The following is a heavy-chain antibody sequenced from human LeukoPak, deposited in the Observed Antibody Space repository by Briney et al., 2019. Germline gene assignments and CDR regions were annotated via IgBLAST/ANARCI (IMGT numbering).Heavy chain of an antibody. Sequence: GGSVRLSRPSSGFIVSHTYMPGLRPAPGRGLEGVSVIHHYGSTYHAVSVKGRFTDSRDNSKNMVFLRMNSLRVEDTAVYFCASLARDHWGQGTLVSVSS. V-gene: IGHV3-53*01. CDR2: IHHYGST. D-gene: IGHD3-3*02. CDR1: GFIVSHTY. J-gene: IGHJ4*02. CDR3: ASLARDH.